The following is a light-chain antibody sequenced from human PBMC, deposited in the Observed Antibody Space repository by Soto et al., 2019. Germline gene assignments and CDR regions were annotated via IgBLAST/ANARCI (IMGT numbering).Light chain of an antibody. J-gene: IGKJ3*01. CDR3: QQTYSTPFT. V-gene: IGKV1-39*01. CDR2: GAS. Sequence: DIQMNQSPSSLSASVGDRVAITCRASQSINKYINWYQQKPGKAPNLLINGASSLQSGVPSRFSGSGSGTDFTLTISNLQPEDFATYYCQQTYSTPFTIGPGNKVDI. CDR1: QSINKY.